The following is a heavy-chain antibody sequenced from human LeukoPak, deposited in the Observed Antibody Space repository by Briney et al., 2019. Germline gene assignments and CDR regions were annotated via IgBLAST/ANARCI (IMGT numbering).Heavy chain of an antibody. V-gene: IGHV4-59*01. CDR1: GGSLSSYY. CDR3: ARVNCSGGSCYHDY. D-gene: IGHD2-15*01. Sequence: SETLSLTCTVSGGSLSSYYWSWIRQPPGKGLEWIGFIYHSGSTNYNPSLRSRVTISVDTSKNQFSLKLSSVTAADTAVYYCARVNCSGGSCYHDYWGQGTLVTVSS. CDR2: IYHSGST. J-gene: IGHJ4*02.